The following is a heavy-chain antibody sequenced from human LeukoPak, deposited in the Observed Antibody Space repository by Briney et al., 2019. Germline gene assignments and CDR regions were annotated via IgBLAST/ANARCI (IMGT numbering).Heavy chain of an antibody. Sequence: PGTSLRLSCEVSGFTINNRGMHWVRQAPGKGLEWVAVISHDGNVEFYLDSVKGRFTISRDNSKNTLYLQMNSLTTDDTAIYYCAKDWGASGWYNWFDSWGQGTQVTVSS. CDR3: AKDWGASGWYNWFDS. V-gene: IGHV3-30*18. CDR1: GFTINNRG. J-gene: IGHJ5*01. D-gene: IGHD6-19*01. CDR2: ISHDGNVE.